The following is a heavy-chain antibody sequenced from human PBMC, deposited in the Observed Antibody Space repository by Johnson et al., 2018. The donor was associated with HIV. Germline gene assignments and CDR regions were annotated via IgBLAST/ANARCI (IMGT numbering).Heavy chain of an antibody. V-gene: IGHV3-49*04. D-gene: IGHD2-15*01. J-gene: IGHJ3*02. CDR3: AKVGATPSPEAFDI. CDR1: GFTFGDYA. CDR2: ISSKAYSGTA. Sequence: MLLVESGGGVVQPGRSLRPSCAVSGFTFGDYATSWVRQAPGKGLEWVGFISSKAYSGTADDAASVKGRFTISRDDSKSIAYLQMNSLKTEDTAVYYCAKVGATPSPEAFDIWGQGTMVTVSS.